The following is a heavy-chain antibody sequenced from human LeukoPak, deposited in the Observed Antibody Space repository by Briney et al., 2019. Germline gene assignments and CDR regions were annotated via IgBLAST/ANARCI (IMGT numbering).Heavy chain of an antibody. CDR1: GSIFINYW. V-gene: IGHV5-10-1*01. D-gene: IGHD4-17*01. Sequence: GESLRISCKGSGSIFINYWISWVRQMPGKGLEWMGRIDPIDSYTNYSPSFQGHVTMSVDKSTSTAYLQWSSPKASDTAMYYCARQTTVTTQSDYWGQGTLVTVSS. J-gene: IGHJ4*02. CDR3: ARQTTVTTQSDY. CDR2: IDPIDSYT.